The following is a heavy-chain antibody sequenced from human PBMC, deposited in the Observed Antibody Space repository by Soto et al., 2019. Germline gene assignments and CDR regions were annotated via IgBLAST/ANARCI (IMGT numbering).Heavy chain of an antibody. CDR3: AKDRCWVPDYYYGVDV. V-gene: IGHV3-30*18. Sequence: PGGSLRLSCKASGLTFSSYGMHWVRQAPGKGLEWVAVISSDGSKKYYTDSVKGRFTISRDNSKNTLYLHMNSLRAEDTAVYYCAKDRCWVPDYYYGVDVWGQGTTVTVSS. D-gene: IGHD1-1*01. J-gene: IGHJ6*02. CDR1: GLTFSSYG. CDR2: ISSDGSKK.